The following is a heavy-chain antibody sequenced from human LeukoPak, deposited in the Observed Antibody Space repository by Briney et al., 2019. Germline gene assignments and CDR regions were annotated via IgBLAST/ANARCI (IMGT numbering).Heavy chain of an antibody. D-gene: IGHD6-25*01. V-gene: IGHV1-2*02. CDR1: GYTFTGYY. CDR3: AGGGGIAAGGGQNWFDP. CDR2: INPNSGGT. Sequence: GASVKVSCKASGYTFTGYYMHWVRQAPGQGLEWMGWINPNSGGTNYAQKFQGRVTMTRDTSISTAYMELSRLRSDDTAVYYCAGGGGIAAGGGQNWFDPWGQGTLVTVSS. J-gene: IGHJ5*02.